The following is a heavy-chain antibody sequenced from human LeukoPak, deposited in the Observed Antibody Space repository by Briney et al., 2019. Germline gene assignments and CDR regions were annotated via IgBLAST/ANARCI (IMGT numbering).Heavy chain of an antibody. J-gene: IGHJ5*02. CDR2: IYHSGST. CDR1: GGSISSGGYS. D-gene: IGHD1-14*01. CDR3: ARGGLTPGWFDP. V-gene: IGHV4-30-2*01. Sequence: PSQTLSLTCTVSGGSISSGGYSWSWIRQPPGKGLEWIGYIYHSGSTYYNPSLKSRVTISVDRSKNQFSLKLSSVTAADTAVYYCARGGLTPGWFDPWGQGTLVTVSS.